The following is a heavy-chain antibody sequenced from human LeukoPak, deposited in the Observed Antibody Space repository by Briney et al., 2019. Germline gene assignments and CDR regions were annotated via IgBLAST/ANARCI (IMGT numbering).Heavy chain of an antibody. J-gene: IGHJ4*02. CDR2: ISSSSSYI. V-gene: IGHV3-21*01. CDR1: GFTFSSYS. Sequence: GGSLRLSCAASGFTFSSYSMNWVRQAPGKGLEWVSSISSSSSYIYYADSVKGRFTISRDNAKNSLYLQMNSLRAEDTAVYYCARVLITMVRGVIGLDYWGQGTLVTVSS. D-gene: IGHD3-10*01. CDR3: ARVLITMVRGVIGLDY.